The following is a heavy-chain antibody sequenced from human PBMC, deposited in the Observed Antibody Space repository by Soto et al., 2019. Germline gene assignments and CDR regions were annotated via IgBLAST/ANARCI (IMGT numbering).Heavy chain of an antibody. D-gene: IGHD2-21*02. CDR1: GGTFSSYA. Sequence: QVQLVQSGAEVKKPGSSVKVSCKASGGTFSSYAISWVRQAPGQGLEWMGGIIPIFGTANYEQKFQGRVTITADKSTGTAYMELSSLRSEDTAVYYCARHPYCGGDCYSGVGDYWGQGTLVTVSS. J-gene: IGHJ4*02. CDR2: IIPIFGTA. CDR3: ARHPYCGGDCYSGVGDY. V-gene: IGHV1-69*06.